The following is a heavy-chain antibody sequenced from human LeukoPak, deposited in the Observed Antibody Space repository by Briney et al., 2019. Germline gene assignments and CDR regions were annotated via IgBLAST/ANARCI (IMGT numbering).Heavy chain of an antibody. J-gene: IGHJ4*02. V-gene: IGHV4-38-2*01. CDR2: IYHSGST. D-gene: IGHD1-26*01. CDR3: ARSVGATTPFDY. Sequence: SETLSLTCAVSGYSISSGYYWGWIRQPPGKGLEWIGSIYHSGSTYYNPSLKSRVTISVDTSKNQFSLKLSSVTAADTAVYYCARSVGATTPFDYWGQGTLVTVSS. CDR1: GYSISSGYY.